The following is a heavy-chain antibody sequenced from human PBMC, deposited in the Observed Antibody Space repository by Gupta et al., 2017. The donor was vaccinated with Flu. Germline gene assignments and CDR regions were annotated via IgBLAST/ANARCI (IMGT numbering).Heavy chain of an antibody. Sequence: ESLKISCKGSGYSFTNYWIGWVRQMPGKGLEWMGIIYPSDSDTRYSPSYQGQGTISADKSITTAYLQWSSLKASDTAMHYCAIQGLTSAFDIWGQGTMVTVSS. CDR2: IYPSDSDT. CDR1: GYSFTNYW. J-gene: IGHJ3*02. D-gene: IGHD4-4*01. CDR3: AIQGLTSAFDI. V-gene: IGHV5-51*01.